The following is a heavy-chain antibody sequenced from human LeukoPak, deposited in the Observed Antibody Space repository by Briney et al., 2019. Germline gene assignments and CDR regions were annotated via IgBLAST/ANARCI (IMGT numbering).Heavy chain of an antibody. J-gene: IGHJ4*02. CDR2: INWNGGST. V-gene: IGHV3-20*04. CDR3: ASNYGSGSYYNGIDY. D-gene: IGHD3-10*01. CDR1: GFTFDDYG. Sequence: PGGSLRLSCAASGFTFDDYGMSWVRHAPGKGLEWVSGINWNGGSTVYADSVKGRFTISRDNAKNSLYLQMNSLRAEDTALYYCASNYGSGSYYNGIDYWGQGTLVTVSS.